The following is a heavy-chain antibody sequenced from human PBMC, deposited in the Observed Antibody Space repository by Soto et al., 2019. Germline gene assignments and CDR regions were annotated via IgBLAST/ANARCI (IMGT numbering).Heavy chain of an antibody. V-gene: IGHV3-23*01. CDR1: GFTFSNYG. J-gene: IGHJ4*02. Sequence: GWSLRLSCAASGFTFSNYGMRWVRQAPGKGVEWVSAVSDNGGRTRYADSVKGRFTISRYNSQNTLYLQMLSRRADDTAIYYCAKDYWNQRYFDYWGQGTLVAVSS. CDR2: VSDNGGRT. D-gene: IGHD1-1*01. CDR3: AKDYWNQRYFDY.